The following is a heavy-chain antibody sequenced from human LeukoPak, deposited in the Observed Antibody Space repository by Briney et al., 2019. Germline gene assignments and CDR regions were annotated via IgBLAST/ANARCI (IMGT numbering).Heavy chain of an antibody. CDR3: AREARSGYEGFWSDP. Sequence: PSETLSLTCTVSGGSISSSSYYWGWIRQPAGKGLEWIGRIYSTGTTYYKPSLKSRVTMSVDTSHNQFFLKLNSVTAADTAVYYCAREARSGYEGFWSDPWGQGTVVTVSS. CDR2: IYSTGTT. D-gene: IGHD5-12*01. J-gene: IGHJ5*02. CDR1: GGSISSSSYY. V-gene: IGHV4-39*07.